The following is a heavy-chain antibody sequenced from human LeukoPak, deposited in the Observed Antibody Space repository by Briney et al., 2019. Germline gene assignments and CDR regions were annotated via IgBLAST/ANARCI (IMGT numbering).Heavy chain of an antibody. V-gene: IGHV3-23*01. CDR3: AKRSAHSRPYHFDF. J-gene: IGHJ4*02. CDR2: ITNRGDDT. D-gene: IGHD2-15*01. CDR1: EFTFSRYA. Sequence: PGESLRLSCAASEFTFSRYAMSWLRQAPGRGLEWVAAITNRGDDTWYADSVKGRFTISRDNSRNTLFLQMNSLRAEDMAVYYCAKRSAHSRPYHFDFWGQGSLVTVSS.